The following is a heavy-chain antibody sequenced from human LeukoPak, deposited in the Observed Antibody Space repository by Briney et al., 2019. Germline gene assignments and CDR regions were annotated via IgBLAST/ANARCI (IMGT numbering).Heavy chain of an antibody. D-gene: IGHD1-1*01. Sequence: PGGSLRPSRAAAGFTVSSDYMSWVRQAPGKGLEWVSVIYRGGSTDYADSVKGRFTISRDKSKKTLPLQMNSPGVEDAAVYYCAKEEGTGTGFGYWGKGVLVT. CDR1: GFTVSSDY. CDR3: AKEEGTGTGFGY. J-gene: IGHJ4*02. V-gene: IGHV3-53*05. CDR2: IYRGGST.